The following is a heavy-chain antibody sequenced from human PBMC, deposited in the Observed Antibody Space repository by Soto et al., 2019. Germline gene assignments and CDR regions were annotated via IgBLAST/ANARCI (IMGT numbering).Heavy chain of an antibody. CDR1: GSTVIGRW. Sequence: EVQLVESGGGSVQPGGSLRLSCAAYGSTVIGRWMHWFRQDPGRGLVWVSLISPDGSVTTYADSVKGRVTIARDNAKNTLTLQMNSLRAEDTAVYYCARGINYAMDVWGQGTTVTVSS. CDR2: ISPDGSVT. J-gene: IGHJ6*02. V-gene: IGHV3-74*01. CDR3: ARGINYAMDV.